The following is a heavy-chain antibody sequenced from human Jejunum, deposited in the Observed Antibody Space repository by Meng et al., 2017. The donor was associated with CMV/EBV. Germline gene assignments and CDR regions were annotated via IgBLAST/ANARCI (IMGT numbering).Heavy chain of an antibody. V-gene: IGHV4-59*11. Sequence: VSGDSLRSHYWSWIRQPPGKGLEWMGYVYYSGSATYSPSLGSRVRISVDTSKNQVSLNLRSVTAADTAMYFCARGLGHASNNSHDYWGQGRQVTVSS. CDR1: GDSLRSHY. CDR3: ARGLGHASNNSHDY. CDR2: VYYSGSA. J-gene: IGHJ4*02. D-gene: IGHD4-11*01.